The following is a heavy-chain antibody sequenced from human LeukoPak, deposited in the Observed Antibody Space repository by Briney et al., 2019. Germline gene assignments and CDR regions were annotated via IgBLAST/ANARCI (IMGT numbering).Heavy chain of an antibody. CDR2: INHSGST. J-gene: IGHJ4*02. Sequence: PSETLSLTCAVYGGSFSGYYWSWIRQPPGKGLEWIGEINHSGSTNYNPSLKSRVTISVDTSKNQFSLKLSSVTAADTAVYYCAGNSPFSSGWPGYWGQGTLVTVSS. D-gene: IGHD6-19*01. CDR3: AGNSPFSSGWPGY. V-gene: IGHV4-34*01. CDR1: GGSFSGYY.